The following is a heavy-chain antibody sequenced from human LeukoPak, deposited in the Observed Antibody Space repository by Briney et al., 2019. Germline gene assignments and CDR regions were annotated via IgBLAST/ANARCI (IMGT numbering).Heavy chain of an antibody. Sequence: ASVKVSCKASGYTFTSYAMHWVRQAPGQRLEWMGWINAGNGNTKYSQKFQGRVTITRDTSASKAYMELSSLRSEDTAVYYCATPGPYYYGSGSYELAFDIWGQGTMVTVSS. CDR1: GYTFTSYA. V-gene: IGHV1-3*01. CDR3: ATPGPYYYGSGSYELAFDI. J-gene: IGHJ3*02. CDR2: INAGNGNT. D-gene: IGHD3-10*01.